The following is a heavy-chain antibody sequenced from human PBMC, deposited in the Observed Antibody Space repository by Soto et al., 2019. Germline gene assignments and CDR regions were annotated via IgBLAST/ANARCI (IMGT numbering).Heavy chain of an antibody. Sequence: EVQLVESGGGLVQPGGSLRLSCAASGLTLSSYSMNWVRQVPGQGLEWVSYINGGSSTMYYAQSVRGRFTISRDNAKNSLYLQMSSVGDEDTAVYYCATEEGTGWGNWFDPWGQGTLVTVSS. V-gene: IGHV3-48*02. CDR3: ATEEGTGWGNWFDP. J-gene: IGHJ5*02. CDR1: GLTLSSYS. CDR2: INGGSSTM. D-gene: IGHD6-19*01.